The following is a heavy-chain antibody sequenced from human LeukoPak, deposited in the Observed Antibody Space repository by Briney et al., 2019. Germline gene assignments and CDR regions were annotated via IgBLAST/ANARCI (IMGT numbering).Heavy chain of an antibody. V-gene: IGHV3-23*01. CDR2: ISGSGGTT. Sequence: PGGSLRLSCAASGFTFSTYAMSWVRQAPGKGLEWVSAISGSGGTTYYVDSVKGRFTISRDNSKNTLYLQMDSLRAEDAAVYYCAKVMHSTGWADYWGQGTLVTVSS. D-gene: IGHD6-19*01. J-gene: IGHJ4*02. CDR1: GFTFSTYA. CDR3: AKVMHSTGWADY.